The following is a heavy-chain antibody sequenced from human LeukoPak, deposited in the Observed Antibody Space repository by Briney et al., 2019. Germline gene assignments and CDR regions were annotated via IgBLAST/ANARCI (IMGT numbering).Heavy chain of an antibody. CDR3: ARDTMVRGVINANWFDP. CDR1: GGSISSYY. J-gene: IGHJ5*02. Sequence: SETLSLTCTVSGGSISSYYWSWIRQPPGKGREWIGYIYYSGSTNYNPSLKSRVTISVDTSKNQFSLKLSSVTAADTAVYYCARDTMVRGVINANWFDPWGQGTLVTVSS. V-gene: IGHV4-59*01. D-gene: IGHD3-10*01. CDR2: IYYSGST.